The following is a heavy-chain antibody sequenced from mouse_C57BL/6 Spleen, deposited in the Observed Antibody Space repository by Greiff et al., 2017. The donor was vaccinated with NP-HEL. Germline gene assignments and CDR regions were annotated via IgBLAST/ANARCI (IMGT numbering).Heavy chain of an antibody. CDR1: GFSLTSYG. CDR3: ARNGYDDGYAMDY. CDR2: IWSGGST. Sequence: VKLMESGPGLVQPSQSLSITCTVSGFSLTSYGVHWVRQSPGKGLEWLGVIWSGGSTDYNAAFISRLSISKDNSKSQVFFKMNSLQADDTAIYYCARNGYDDGYAMDYWGQGTSVTVSS. J-gene: IGHJ4*01. D-gene: IGHD2-2*01. V-gene: IGHV2-2*01.